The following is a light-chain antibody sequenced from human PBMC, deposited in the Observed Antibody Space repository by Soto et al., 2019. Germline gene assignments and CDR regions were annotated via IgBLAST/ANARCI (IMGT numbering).Light chain of an antibody. V-gene: IGKV1-5*01. CDR2: DAS. CDR1: QSISSW. J-gene: IGKJ5*01. Sequence: DIQMTQSPSTLSASVGDRVTITCRASQSISSWLAWYQQKPGKAPKLLIYDASSLESGVPSRFSGSGSGTEFTLTISSLQPDYFATYYGQQYNSYLITFGQGTRLEIK. CDR3: QQYNSYLIT.